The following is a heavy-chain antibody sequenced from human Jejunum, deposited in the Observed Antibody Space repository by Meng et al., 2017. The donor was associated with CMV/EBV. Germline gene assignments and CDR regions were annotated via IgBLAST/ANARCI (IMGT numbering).Heavy chain of an antibody. V-gene: IGHV3-30*02. Sequence: YGMHWVRKAPGKGLEWVTFISNDESNKYYGASVKGRFTISRDNSKNTLYLQMNSLRAEDTSVYYCVKDRGVPYYESLTGYSYFDYWGQGALVTVSS. CDR2: ISNDESNK. J-gene: IGHJ4*02. CDR1: YG. D-gene: IGHD3-9*01. CDR3: VKDRGVPYYESLTGYSYFDY.